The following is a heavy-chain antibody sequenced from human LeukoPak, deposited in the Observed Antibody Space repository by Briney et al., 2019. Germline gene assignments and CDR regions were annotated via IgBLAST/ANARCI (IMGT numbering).Heavy chain of an antibody. V-gene: IGHV4-59*01. D-gene: IGHD5-18*01. CDR2: IYYSGST. Sequence: SETLSLTCTVSGGSISSYYWSWIRQPPGKGLEWIGYIYYSGSTNYNPSLKSRVTISVDTSKNQFSLKLRSVTAADTAVYYCARVRDTPTPYFDYWGQGTLVTVSS. CDR1: GGSISSYY. J-gene: IGHJ4*02. CDR3: ARVRDTPTPYFDY.